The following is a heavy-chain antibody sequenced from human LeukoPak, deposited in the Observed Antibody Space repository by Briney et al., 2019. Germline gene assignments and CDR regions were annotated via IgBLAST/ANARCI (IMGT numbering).Heavy chain of an antibody. CDR3: ARGARGYSSYDYYYYMDV. D-gene: IGHD5-12*01. Sequence: SETLSLTCTVSGGSISSYYWSWIRQPAGKGLEWIGRIYTSGSTNYNPSLKSGVTISVDTSKKQFSLELSSVTAADTSVNYCARGARGYSSYDYYYYMDVWGKGTTVTISS. J-gene: IGHJ6*03. V-gene: IGHV4-4*07. CDR2: IYTSGST. CDR1: GGSISSYY.